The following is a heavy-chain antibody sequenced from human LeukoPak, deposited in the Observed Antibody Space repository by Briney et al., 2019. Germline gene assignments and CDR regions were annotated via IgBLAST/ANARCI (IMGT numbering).Heavy chain of an antibody. CDR3: ARDYRPPGYSSSWYYYYYGMDV. J-gene: IGHJ6*02. CDR1: GGTFSSYA. V-gene: IGHV1-69*05. D-gene: IGHD6-13*01. CDR2: IIPIFGTA. Sequence: GASVKVSCKASGGTFSSYAISWVRQAPGQGLEWMGGIIPIFGTANYAQKFQGRVTMTTDTSTSTAYMELRSLRSDDTAVYYCARDYRPPGYSSSWYYYYYGMDVWGQGTTVTVSS.